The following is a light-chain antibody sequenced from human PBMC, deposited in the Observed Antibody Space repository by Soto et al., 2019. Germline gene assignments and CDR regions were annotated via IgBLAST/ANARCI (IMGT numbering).Light chain of an antibody. CDR2: GAS. V-gene: IGKV3-20*01. J-gene: IGKJ1*01. Sequence: EIVLTQSPGTLSLSPGERATLSCRASQSVSSSYLAWYQQKPGQAPRLLIYGASSRATGIPDRFSGSGSGTDFTLTISSLEPEDFAVYYCQQWRTFGQGTKVEIK. CDR1: QSVSSSY. CDR3: QQWRT.